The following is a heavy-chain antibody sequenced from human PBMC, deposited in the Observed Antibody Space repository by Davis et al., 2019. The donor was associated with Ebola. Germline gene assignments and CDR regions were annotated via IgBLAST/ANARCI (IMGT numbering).Heavy chain of an antibody. CDR1: GYTFTSYD. Sequence: ASVKVSCKASGYTFTSYDINWVRQATGQGLEWMGWMNPNSGNTGYAQKFQGRVNMTRNTSISTAYMELSSLRSEDTAVYYCARGGLGAEGEDYWGQGTLVTVSS. CDR2: MNPNSGNT. CDR3: ARGGLGAEGEDY. V-gene: IGHV1-8*01. D-gene: IGHD1-26*01. J-gene: IGHJ4*02.